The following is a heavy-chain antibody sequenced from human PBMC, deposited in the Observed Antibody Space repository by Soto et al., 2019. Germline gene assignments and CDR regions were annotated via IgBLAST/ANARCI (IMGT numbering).Heavy chain of an antibody. CDR3: AREMTTRGMDV. V-gene: IGHV1-8*01. Sequence: QVQLVQSGAEVKKPGASVKVSCKASGYTFTSYDINWVRQAPGQGLEWMGWMNPNSGNTGYAQKFQGRVTMTRNTSKSTAYMVMSSLRSEDTAVYYGAREMTTRGMDVGGHGTTVTVSS. D-gene: IGHD1-1*01. CDR2: MNPNSGNT. J-gene: IGHJ6*02. CDR1: GYTFTSYD.